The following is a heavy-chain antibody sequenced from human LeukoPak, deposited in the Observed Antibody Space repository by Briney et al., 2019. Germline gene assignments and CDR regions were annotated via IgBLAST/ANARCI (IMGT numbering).Heavy chain of an antibody. Sequence: GSLRLSCTASGFTVSSNYMSWVRQAPGKGLEWVSLIYSGGSTYYADSVKGRFTISRDNSKNTLYLQMNSLRAEDTAVYYCAKAAAYSTGWRCDYWGQGTLVTVSS. CDR3: AKAAAYSTGWRCDY. V-gene: IGHV3-53*01. CDR1: GFTVSSNY. D-gene: IGHD6-19*01. J-gene: IGHJ4*02. CDR2: IYSGGST.